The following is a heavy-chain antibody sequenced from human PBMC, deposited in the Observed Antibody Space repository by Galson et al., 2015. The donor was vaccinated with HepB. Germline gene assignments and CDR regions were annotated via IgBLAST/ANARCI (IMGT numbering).Heavy chain of an antibody. CDR1: GFTFSSYA. D-gene: IGHD6-13*01. J-gene: IGHJ6*03. V-gene: IGHV3-33*08. CDR2: IWYDGSNK. CDR3: ARAEYSSSWYMTSYYMDV. Sequence: SLRLSCAASGFTFSSYAMHWVRQAPGKGLEWVAVIWYDGSNKYYADSVKGRFTISRDNSKNTLYLQMNSLRAEDTAVYYCARAEYSSSWYMTSYYMDVWGKGTTVTVSS.